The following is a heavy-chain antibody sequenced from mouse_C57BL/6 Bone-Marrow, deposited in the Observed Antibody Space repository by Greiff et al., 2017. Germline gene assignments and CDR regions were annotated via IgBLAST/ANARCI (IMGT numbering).Heavy chain of an antibody. D-gene: IGHD1-1*01. Sequence: VKLQESDAELVKPGASVKISCKVSGYTFTDHTIHWMKQRPEQGLEWIGYIYPRDGSTKYNEKFKGKATLTADKSSSTAYMQLNSLTSEDSAVYFCARGGYYGSSVHFDYWGQGTTLTVSS. CDR1: GYTFTDHT. V-gene: IGHV1-78*01. CDR3: ARGGYYGSSVHFDY. J-gene: IGHJ2*01. CDR2: IYPRDGST.